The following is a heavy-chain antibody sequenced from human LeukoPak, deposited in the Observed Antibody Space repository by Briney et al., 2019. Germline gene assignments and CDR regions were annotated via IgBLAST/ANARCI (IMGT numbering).Heavy chain of an antibody. Sequence: GGSLRLSCAASGFTFSDYYMSWIRQAPGKGLEWVSYISSSGSTIYYADSVKGRFTISRDNAKNSLYLQMNSLRAEDTAVYYCARSSYSSSGFDAFDIWGQGTMVTVSS. J-gene: IGHJ3*02. D-gene: IGHD6-13*01. CDR3: ARSSYSSSGFDAFDI. V-gene: IGHV3-11*04. CDR2: ISSSGSTI. CDR1: GFTFSDYY.